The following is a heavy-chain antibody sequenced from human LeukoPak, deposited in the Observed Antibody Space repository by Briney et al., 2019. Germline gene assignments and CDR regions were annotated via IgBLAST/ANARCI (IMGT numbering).Heavy chain of an antibody. J-gene: IGHJ4*02. D-gene: IGHD1-26*01. Sequence: ASVKVSCKASGGTFSSYAISWVRQAPGQGLEWMGGIIPIFGTANYAQKFQGRVTITADESTSTAYMELSSLRSEDTAVYYCAASIVGATQGDYWGQGTLVTVSS. CDR3: AASIVGATQGDY. V-gene: IGHV1-69*13. CDR1: GGTFSSYA. CDR2: IIPIFGTA.